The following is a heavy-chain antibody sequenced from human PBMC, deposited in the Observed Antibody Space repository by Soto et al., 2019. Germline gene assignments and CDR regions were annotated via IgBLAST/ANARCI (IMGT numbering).Heavy chain of an antibody. Sequence: GESLKISCKGSGYSFTSYRISWVRQMPGKGLEWMGRIDPSDSYTNYSPSFQGHVTISADKSISTAYLQWSSLKASDTAMYYCATPHIAIFGVVPDDGMDVLGQGTTVTASS. CDR2: IDPSDSYT. D-gene: IGHD3-3*01. V-gene: IGHV5-10-1*01. CDR1: GYSFTSYR. CDR3: ATPHIAIFGVVPDDGMDV. J-gene: IGHJ6*01.